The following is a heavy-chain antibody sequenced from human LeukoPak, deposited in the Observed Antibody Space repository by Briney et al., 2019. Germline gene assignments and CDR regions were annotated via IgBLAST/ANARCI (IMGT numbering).Heavy chain of an antibody. Sequence: SETLSLTCTVSGGSISSYYWSWIRQPAGRGLQWIGCLYTSGNTYYNPSLRSRVTMSVDTSMNQFSLRLNSVTAADTAVYYCARTSLNLRFSEWLAAFDVWGQGTMVAVSS. CDR3: ARTSLNLRFSEWLAAFDV. V-gene: IGHV4-4*07. J-gene: IGHJ3*01. CDR2: LYTSGNT. CDR1: GGSISSYY. D-gene: IGHD3-3*01.